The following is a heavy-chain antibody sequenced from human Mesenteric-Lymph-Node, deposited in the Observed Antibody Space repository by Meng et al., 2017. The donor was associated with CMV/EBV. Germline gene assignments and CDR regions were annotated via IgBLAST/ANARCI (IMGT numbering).Heavy chain of an antibody. J-gene: IGHJ4*02. D-gene: IGHD4-17*01. Sequence: SCAASGYTFSSYAIHWVRQAPGKGLEWVAVISYDGSNKYHADSAKGRFTISRDNSKNTLHLQMNSLRAEDTAVYYCARGAYGETFFDYWGQGTLVTVSS. CDR1: GYTFSSYA. CDR3: ARGAYGETFFDY. CDR2: ISYDGSNK. V-gene: IGHV3-30*04.